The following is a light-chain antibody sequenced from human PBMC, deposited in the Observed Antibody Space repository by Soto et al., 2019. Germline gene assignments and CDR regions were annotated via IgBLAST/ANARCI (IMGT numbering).Light chain of an antibody. CDR1: QSVSSSY. CDR2: GAS. CDR3: QQYGSSPKGIEIT. J-gene: IGKJ3*01. V-gene: IGKV3-20*01. Sequence: EIVLTQSPGTLSLSPGERATLSCRASQSVSSSYLAWYQQKPGQAPRLLIYGASSRATGIPDRFSGSGSGTDFTLTISRLEPEDFAVYYCQQYGSSPKGIEITFGPGTKVDIK.